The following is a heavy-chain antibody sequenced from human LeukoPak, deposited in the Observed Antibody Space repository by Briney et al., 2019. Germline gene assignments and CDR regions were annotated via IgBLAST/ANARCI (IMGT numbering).Heavy chain of an antibody. CDR3: ARDYTLFGVVLGGMDV. CDR1: GYTFTSYA. CDR2: VNGGNTNT. J-gene: IGHJ6*02. D-gene: IGHD3-3*01. V-gene: IGHV1-3*01. Sequence: ASVKVSCKASGYTFTSYAIHWVRQAPGQRLEWMGWVNGGNTNTKYSQKFQGRVTITRDTSASKAYMELRSLRSEDTAVYYCARDYTLFGVVLGGMDVWGQGTTVTVSS.